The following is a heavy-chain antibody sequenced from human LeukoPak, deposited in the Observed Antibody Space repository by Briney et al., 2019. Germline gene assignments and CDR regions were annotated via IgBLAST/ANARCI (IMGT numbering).Heavy chain of an antibody. CDR1: GGSISSGGYY. J-gene: IGHJ3*02. CDR2: IYYSGST. D-gene: IGHD2-15*01. V-gene: IGHV4-31*03. CDR3: ASTASVVAATPDAFDI. Sequence: SETLSLTCTVSGGSISSGGYYWSWIRQHPGKGLEWIGYIYYSGSTYYNPSLKRRVTISVDTSKNQFSLKLSSVTAADTAVYYCASTASVVAATPDAFDIWGQGTMVTVSS.